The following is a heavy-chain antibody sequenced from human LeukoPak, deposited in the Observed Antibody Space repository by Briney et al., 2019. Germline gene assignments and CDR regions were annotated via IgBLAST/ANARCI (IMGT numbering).Heavy chain of an antibody. CDR1: GFTFSSYA. D-gene: IGHD2-21*02. V-gene: IGHV3-23*01. CDR3: AKGGDGDSTYYYYYYGMDV. CDR2: ISGSGGST. J-gene: IGHJ6*02. Sequence: PGGSLRLSCAASGFTFSSYAMSWVRQAPGKGLEWVSAISGSGGSTYYADSVKGRFTISRDNSKNTLYLQMNSLRAEDTAVYYCAKGGDGDSTYYYYYYGMDVWGQGTTVTVSS.